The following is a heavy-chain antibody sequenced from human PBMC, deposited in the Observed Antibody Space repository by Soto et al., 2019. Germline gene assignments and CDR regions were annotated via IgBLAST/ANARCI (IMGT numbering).Heavy chain of an antibody. D-gene: IGHD3-16*01. CDR1: GGSISYYY. CDR2: VYYRGNT. J-gene: IGHJ4*02. V-gene: IGHV4-59*07. Sequence: SDTLSLTCSVSGGSISYYYWSWMRQPPGKGLEWIGYVYYRGNTNYNPSLKSRVTMSVDTSKNQFSLNLSSVTAADTAVYYCARGLSGGALYYFDYWGQGTLVTVS. CDR3: ARGLSGGALYYFDY.